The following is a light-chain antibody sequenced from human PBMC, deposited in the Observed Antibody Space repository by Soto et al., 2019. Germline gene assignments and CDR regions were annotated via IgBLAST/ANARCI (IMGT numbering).Light chain of an antibody. CDR3: QEYGSSPALT. CDR1: QSVSSSF. Sequence: EVVLTQSPGTLSLSPGGRATLSCRASQSVSSSFLAWYQQKPGQAPRLLIYGASSRATGIPDRFSGSGSGTDFTVTINRLEPEDFAVYYCQEYGSSPALTFGGGTKVEIK. CDR2: GAS. V-gene: IGKV3-20*01. J-gene: IGKJ4*01.